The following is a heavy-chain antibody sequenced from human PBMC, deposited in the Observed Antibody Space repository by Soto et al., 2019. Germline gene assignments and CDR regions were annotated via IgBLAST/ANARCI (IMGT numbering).Heavy chain of an antibody. CDR2: INHSGST. D-gene: IGHD6-13*01. V-gene: IGHV4-34*01. Sequence: SETLSLTCAVYGGSFSGYYWSWIRQPPGKGLEWIGEINHSGSTNYNPSLKSRVTISVDTSKNQFSLKLSSVTAADTAVYYCARGGRQQLRYRGLDVWGQGTTVTVSS. CDR1: GGSFSGYY. J-gene: IGHJ6*02. CDR3: ARGGRQQLRYRGLDV.